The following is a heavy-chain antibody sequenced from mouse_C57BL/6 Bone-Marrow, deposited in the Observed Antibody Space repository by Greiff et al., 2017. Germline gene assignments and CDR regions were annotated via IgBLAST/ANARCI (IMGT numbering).Heavy chain of an antibody. J-gene: IGHJ4*01. V-gene: IGHV1-81*01. CDR3: ARERAYYSNQYAMDY. CDR2: IYPRSGNT. D-gene: IGHD2-5*01. CDR1: GYTFTSYG. Sequence: QVQLKQSGAELARPGASVKLSCKASGYTFTSYGISWVKQRTGQGLEWIGEIYPRSGNTYYNEKFKGKATLTADKSSSTAYMELRSLTSEDSAVYFWARERAYYSNQYAMDYWGQGTSVTVSS.